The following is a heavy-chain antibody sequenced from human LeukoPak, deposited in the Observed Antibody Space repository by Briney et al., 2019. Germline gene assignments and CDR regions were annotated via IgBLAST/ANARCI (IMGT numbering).Heavy chain of an antibody. CDR1: GFTFSSSA. Sequence: GGSLRLSCAASGFTFSSSAMGWVRQAPGKGLEWVSTIGSSGATSYYADSVKGRLTISRDNSKNTLSLQMNSLRAEDTAVYYCANRGKYYFDYWGQGSLVTVSS. CDR3: ANRGKYYFDY. D-gene: IGHD1-26*01. V-gene: IGHV3-23*01. CDR2: IGSSGATS. J-gene: IGHJ4*02.